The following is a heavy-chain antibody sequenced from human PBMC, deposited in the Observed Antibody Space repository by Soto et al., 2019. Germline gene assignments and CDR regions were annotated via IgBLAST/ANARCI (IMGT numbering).Heavy chain of an antibody. CDR2: IYYSGTT. Sequence: QVQLQEAGPGLVKPSETLSLTCAVSGGSIRSDYWSCIRQSPGKGLEWIGHIYYSGTTNYNPSLNSRVTISIDTSKNQFSLKLSSVTAADTAVYYCARVSSWYHKYGMDVWGQGTTVTVSS. CDR3: ARVSSWYHKYGMDV. V-gene: IGHV4-59*01. D-gene: IGHD6-13*01. CDR1: GGSIRSDY. J-gene: IGHJ6*02.